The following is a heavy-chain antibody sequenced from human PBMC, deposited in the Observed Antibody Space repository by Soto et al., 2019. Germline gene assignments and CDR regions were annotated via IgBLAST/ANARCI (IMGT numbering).Heavy chain of an antibody. CDR2: INSDGSST. CDR3: ATTYYYDSRPHFDY. CDR1: GFTFSSYW. D-gene: IGHD3-22*01. Sequence: GGSLRLSCAASGFTFSSYWMHWVRQAPGKGLVWVSRINSDGSSTSYADSVKGRFTISRDNAKNTLYLQMNSLRAEDTAVYYCATTYYYDSRPHFDYWGQGTLVTVSS. V-gene: IGHV3-74*01. J-gene: IGHJ4*02.